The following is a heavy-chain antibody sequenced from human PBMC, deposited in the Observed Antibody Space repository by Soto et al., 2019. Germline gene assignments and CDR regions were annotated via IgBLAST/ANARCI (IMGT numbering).Heavy chain of an antibody. D-gene: IGHD3-3*01. J-gene: IGHJ6*02. Sequence: LSLTCAVSGGSISSGGYSWSWIRQPPGKGLEWIGYIYHSGSTYYNPSLKSRVTISVDRSKNQFSLKLSSVTAADTAVYYCARGPRLSNYDFWSGYYSDYYYGMDVWGQGTTVTVSS. V-gene: IGHV4-30-2*01. CDR1: GGSISSGGYS. CDR2: IYHSGST. CDR3: ARGPRLSNYDFWSGYYSDYYYGMDV.